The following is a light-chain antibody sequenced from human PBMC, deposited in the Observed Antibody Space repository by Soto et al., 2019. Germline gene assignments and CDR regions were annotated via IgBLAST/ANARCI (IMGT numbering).Light chain of an antibody. J-gene: IGLJ3*02. CDR2: DVS. CDR3: GTWDSGLGGVWV. Sequence: QSALTQPRSVSGSPGQSVTISCTGTSSDFGGYNYVSWYQHHPGKAPKLMIYDVSERPSGVPDRFSGSKSGNTASLTISGLQAEDEADYYCGTWDSGLGGVWVFGGGTQLTVL. V-gene: IGLV2-11*01. CDR1: SSDFGGYNY.